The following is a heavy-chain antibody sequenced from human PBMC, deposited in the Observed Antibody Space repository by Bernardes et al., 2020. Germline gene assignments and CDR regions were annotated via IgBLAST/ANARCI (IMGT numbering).Heavy chain of an antibody. V-gene: IGHV3-7*03. D-gene: IGHD1-26*01. J-gene: IGHJ4*02. CDR1: GFTFGNYW. CDR2: IKEDGSVT. CDR3: ASRPPGGRYYAVFDY. Sequence: GGSLRLSCAASGFTFGNYWMTWVRQAPGRGPEWVANIKEDGSVTNYVDSVKGRFTISRDNAKNSLFLQMNGLRAEDTAVYYCASRPPGGRYYAVFDYWGQGTLVTVSS.